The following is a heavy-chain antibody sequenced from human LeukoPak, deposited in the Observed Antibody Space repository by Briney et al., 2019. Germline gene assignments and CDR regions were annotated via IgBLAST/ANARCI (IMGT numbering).Heavy chain of an antibody. CDR3: VRNKDGFTI. CDR1: GGTFSSYA. V-gene: IGHV1-8*02. D-gene: IGHD1/OR15-1a*01. CDR2: MRPSSGNT. J-gene: IGHJ3*02. Sequence: ASVKVSCKASGGTFSSYAISWVRQATGQGLVWMGWMRPSSGNTGYGQTFQGRVTMTRDTSISTAYMELSSLRSEDTAMYYCVRNKDGFTIWGQGTMVTVSS.